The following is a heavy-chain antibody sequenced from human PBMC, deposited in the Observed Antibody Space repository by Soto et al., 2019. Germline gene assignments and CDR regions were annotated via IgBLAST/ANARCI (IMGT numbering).Heavy chain of an antibody. CDR2: IYNNRSF. Sequence: SDTLSLTRPFSGVSVSSGSFYWSWIRQPPGKGLEWIGFIYNNRSFNYNPSLKSRVTISVDTSKHQFSLKLSSVTAADTAVYYCARAPLGYSNSHYFDLWGQGALVNVSS. D-gene: IGHD6-6*01. CDR3: ARAPLGYSNSHYFDL. V-gene: IGHV4-61*01. CDR1: GVSVSSGSFY. J-gene: IGHJ4*02.